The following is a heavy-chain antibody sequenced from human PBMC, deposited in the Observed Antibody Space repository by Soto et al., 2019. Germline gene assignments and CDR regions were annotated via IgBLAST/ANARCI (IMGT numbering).Heavy chain of an antibody. CDR1: GGTFSSCA. Sequence: SVKVSCKASGGTFSSCAISWVRQAPGQGLEWMGGIIPIFGTANYAQKFQGRVTITADESTSTAYMGLSSLRSEDTAVYYCAMFTPYCSGGSCCSGYYYYGMDVWGQGTTVTVSS. D-gene: IGHD2-15*01. CDR3: AMFTPYCSGGSCCSGYYYYGMDV. CDR2: IIPIFGTA. J-gene: IGHJ6*02. V-gene: IGHV1-69*13.